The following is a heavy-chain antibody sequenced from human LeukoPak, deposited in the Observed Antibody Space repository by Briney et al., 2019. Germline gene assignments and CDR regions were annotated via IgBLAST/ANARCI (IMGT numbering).Heavy chain of an antibody. CDR3: ARVTTLRSTYTYLDY. J-gene: IGHJ4*02. Sequence: PLASVKVSCKASGYTFTSYGISWVRQAPGQGLEWMGWISAYNGNTNYAQKLQGRVTMTTDTSTSTAYMELRSLRSDDTAVYYCARVTTLRSTYTYLDYWGQGTLVTVSS. CDR2: ISAYNGNT. V-gene: IGHV1-18*01. CDR1: GYTFTSYG. D-gene: IGHD1-1*01.